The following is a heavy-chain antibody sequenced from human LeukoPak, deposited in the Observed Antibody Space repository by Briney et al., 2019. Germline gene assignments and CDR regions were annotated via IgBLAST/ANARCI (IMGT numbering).Heavy chain of an antibody. V-gene: IGHV3-23*01. D-gene: IGHD6-13*01. CDR3: ARDLDSSSWPYYFDY. Sequence: GGSLRLSCAASGFTFSSYAMSWVRQAPGKGLEWVSAISGSGGSTYYADSVKGRFTISRDNAKNSLYLQMNSLRAEDTAVYYCARDLDSSSWPYYFDYWGQGTLVTGSS. J-gene: IGHJ4*02. CDR2: ISGSGGST. CDR1: GFTFSSYA.